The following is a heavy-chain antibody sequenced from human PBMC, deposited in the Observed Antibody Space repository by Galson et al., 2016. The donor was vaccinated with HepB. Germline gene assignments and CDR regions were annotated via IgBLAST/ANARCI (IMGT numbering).Heavy chain of an antibody. CDR2: ISTNSGNT. D-gene: IGHD1-1*01. J-gene: IGHJ4*02. V-gene: IGHV1-18*04. CDR3: ARDRDWNLDF. CDR1: GYSFSTYG. Sequence: SVKVSCKASGYSFSTYGISWVRQTPGQGLEWMGWISTNSGNTKYSQVLQDRVTLTRDTSTRTAYMERRSLRSDDTAIYYCARDRDWNLDFWGQGTLVTVSS.